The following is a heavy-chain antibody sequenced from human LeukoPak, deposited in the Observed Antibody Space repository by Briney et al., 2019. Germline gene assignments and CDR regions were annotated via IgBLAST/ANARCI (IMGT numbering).Heavy chain of an antibody. Sequence: PSETLSLTCTVSGGSISSSYYYWGWIRQPPGKGLEWIGSIYNSGSTHYNPSLKSRVTISVDTSKNQFSLKLSSVTAADTAVYYCARAYSSSWLAFDYWGQGTLVTVSS. CDR1: GGSISSSYYY. CDR2: IYNSGST. D-gene: IGHD6-13*01. J-gene: IGHJ4*02. CDR3: ARAYSSSWLAFDY. V-gene: IGHV4-39*01.